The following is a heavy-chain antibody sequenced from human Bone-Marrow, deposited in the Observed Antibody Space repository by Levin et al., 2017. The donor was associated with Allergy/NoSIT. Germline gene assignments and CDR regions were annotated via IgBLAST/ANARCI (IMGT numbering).Heavy chain of an antibody. D-gene: IGHD6-6*01. CDR1: GFTFDRHA. CDR3: AKGFPRLDV. Sequence: GESLKISCAASGFTFDRHAMTWVRQAPGKGLEWVSALTAGTGTYYAASVKGRFTISRDNVNNTLHLQMNSLRAEDTAVYFCAKGFPRLDVWGQGTTVAVSS. CDR2: LTAGTGT. J-gene: IGHJ6*02. V-gene: IGHV3-23*01.